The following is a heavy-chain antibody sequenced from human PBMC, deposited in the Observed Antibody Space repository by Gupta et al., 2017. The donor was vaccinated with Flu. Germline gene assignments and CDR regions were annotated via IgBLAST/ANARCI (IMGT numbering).Heavy chain of an antibody. Sequence: EVQLSESGGGLVQPGGSLRLSCVASGFTFTSYALRWVRQAQGKGVEGVSAISGSGGSTYYADSVKGRFTISRDNSKNTLYLQMNSLRAEDTAVYYCAKDLSSPPGKDYWDQGTLVTVSS. CDR1: GFTFTSYA. D-gene: IGHD6-6*01. J-gene: IGHJ4*02. V-gene: IGHV3-23*01. CDR3: AKDLSSPPGKDY. CDR2: ISGSGGST.